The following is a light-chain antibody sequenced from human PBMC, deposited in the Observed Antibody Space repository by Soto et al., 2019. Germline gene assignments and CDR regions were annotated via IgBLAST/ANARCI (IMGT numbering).Light chain of an antibody. CDR1: QSINNY. Sequence: DIQMTQSPASLSVSVGDRVTITCRASQSINNYLNWYLQRPGQAPKLLIRSASTLQRGVPSRFSGSGSRTEFTLTIADLQPGDFGTYVGQQSLTLPITCGHGTRLDIK. V-gene: IGKV1-39*01. J-gene: IGKJ5*01. CDR3: QQSLTLPIT. CDR2: SAS.